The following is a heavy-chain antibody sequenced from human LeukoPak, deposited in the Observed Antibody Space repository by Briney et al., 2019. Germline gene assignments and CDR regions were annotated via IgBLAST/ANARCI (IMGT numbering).Heavy chain of an antibody. Sequence: GGSLRLSCAASGFIFSQYSMNWVRQAPGKGLEWVSHIRSSSETFYADSVKGRFTVSRDNARNSLYLQMNNLRGEDTAIYYCARDAGNSGYGCDLWGQGTLVTVSS. D-gene: IGHD5-12*01. J-gene: IGHJ5*02. CDR3: ARDAGNSGYGCDL. CDR1: GFIFSQYS. CDR2: IRSSSET. V-gene: IGHV3-48*01.